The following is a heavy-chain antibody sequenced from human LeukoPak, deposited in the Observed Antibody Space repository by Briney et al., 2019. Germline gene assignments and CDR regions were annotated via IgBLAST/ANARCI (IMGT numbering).Heavy chain of an antibody. Sequence: PSETLSLTCTVFGGSISSYYWSWIRQPPGKGLEWIGYIYYSGSTNYNPSLKSRVTISVDTSKNQFSLKLSSVTAADTAVYYCARAITIFGVDTAYYYYYMDVWGKGTTVTVSS. J-gene: IGHJ6*03. CDR2: IYYSGST. D-gene: IGHD3-3*01. CDR3: ARAITIFGVDTAYYYYYMDV. V-gene: IGHV4-59*01. CDR1: GGSISSYY.